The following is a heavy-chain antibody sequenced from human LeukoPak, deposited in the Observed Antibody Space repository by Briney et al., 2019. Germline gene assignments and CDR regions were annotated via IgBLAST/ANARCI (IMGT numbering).Heavy chain of an antibody. CDR1: GDSINDYY. D-gene: IGHD1-26*01. CDR2: IYSSGST. V-gene: IGHV4-4*07. Sequence: SETLSLTCTVSGDSINDYYWSWIRQPAGKGLEWIGRIYSSGSTHYNPSLKSRVTTSVDTSKNQFSLKLTSVTAADTAMYYCARDGGVGATWETFDYWGQGTLVTVSS. CDR3: ARDGGVGATWETFDY. J-gene: IGHJ4*02.